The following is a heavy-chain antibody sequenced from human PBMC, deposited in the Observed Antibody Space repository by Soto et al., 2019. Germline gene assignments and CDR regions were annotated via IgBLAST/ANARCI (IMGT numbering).Heavy chain of an antibody. CDR2: IKEDGSEK. Sequence: PVTSLRLSCAASAFTYSTHRSSCLRGAKDRGLDWVANIKEDGSEKYYVDSVKGRFTISRDNAKNSVYLQMTSLRVEDTAVYYCARIGWGYDYVWGRYFDYWGQGTLVTVSS. J-gene: IGHJ4*02. D-gene: IGHD3-16*01. V-gene: IGHV3-7*01. CDR3: ARIGWGYDYVWGRYFDY. CDR1: AFTYSTHR.